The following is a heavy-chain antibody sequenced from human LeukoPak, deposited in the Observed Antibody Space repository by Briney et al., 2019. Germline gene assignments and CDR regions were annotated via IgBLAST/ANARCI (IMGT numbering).Heavy chain of an antibody. J-gene: IGHJ4*02. Sequence: PGGSLRLSCAASGFTFSDYYMSWIRQAPGKGLEWVSYISSSSSYTNYADSVKGRFTISRDNAKNSLYLQMNSLRAEDTAVYYCARVGCDILTGYYRGFDYWGQGTLVTVSS. D-gene: IGHD3-9*01. V-gene: IGHV3-11*05. CDR1: GFTFSDYY. CDR3: ARVGCDILTGYYRGFDY. CDR2: ISSSSSYT.